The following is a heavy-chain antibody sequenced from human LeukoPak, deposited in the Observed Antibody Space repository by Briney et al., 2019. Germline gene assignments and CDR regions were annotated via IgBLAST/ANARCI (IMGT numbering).Heavy chain of an antibody. CDR1: GGSFSGYY. J-gene: IGHJ4*02. D-gene: IGHD5-12*01. CDR3: ARARRRYSGYDSPFDY. CDR2: INHSGST. V-gene: IGHV4-34*01. Sequence: SETLSLTCAVYGGSFSGYYWSWIRQPPGKGLEWIGEINHSGSTNYNPPLKSRVTISVDTSKNQFSLKLSSVTAADTAVYYCARARRRYSGYDSPFDYWGQGTLVTVSS.